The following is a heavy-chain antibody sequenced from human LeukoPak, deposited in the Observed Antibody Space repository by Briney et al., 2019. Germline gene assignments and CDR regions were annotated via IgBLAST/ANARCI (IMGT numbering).Heavy chain of an antibody. CDR3: ARXXYSSSWYGY. D-gene: IGHD6-13*01. CDR1: GGSFSGYY. Sequence: SETLSLTCAVYGGSFSGYYWSWIRQPPGKGLEWIGEINHSGSANYNPSLKSRVTISVDTSKNQFSLKLSSVTAADTAVYYCARXXYSSSWYGYWGQGTLVTVSS. V-gene: IGHV4-34*01. J-gene: IGHJ4*02. CDR2: INHSGSA.